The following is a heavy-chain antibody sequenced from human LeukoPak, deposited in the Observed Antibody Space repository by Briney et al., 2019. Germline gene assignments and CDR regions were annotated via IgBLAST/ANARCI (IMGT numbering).Heavy chain of an antibody. CDR1: GYTFTSYD. CDR3: ARVDGSPDY. J-gene: IGHJ4*02. CDR2: INLNSGNT. D-gene: IGHD2-15*01. V-gene: IGHV1-8*03. Sequence: GASVKVSCKASGYTFTSYDINWVRQATGQGLEWMGWINLNSGNTGYAQKFQGRVTITRDTSIRTAYMEVSSLRSEDTAVYYCARVDGSPDYWGQGTLLTVSS.